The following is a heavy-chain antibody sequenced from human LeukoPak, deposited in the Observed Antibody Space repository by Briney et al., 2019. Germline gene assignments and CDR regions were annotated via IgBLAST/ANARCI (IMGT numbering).Heavy chain of an antibody. CDR1: GYTFSEYG. CDR2: IAAYNGNI. Sequence: ASVKVSCEASGYTFSEYGISWVRQAPGQGLEWLGRIAAYNGNIVIPQKFQGRVTMTTETSTSTAYMELKSLRSDDTAVYYCGRVERLWGSYLPRYYYYMDVWGNGTTVIVSS. CDR3: GRVERLWGSYLPRYYYYMDV. J-gene: IGHJ6*03. V-gene: IGHV1-18*01. D-gene: IGHD3-9*01.